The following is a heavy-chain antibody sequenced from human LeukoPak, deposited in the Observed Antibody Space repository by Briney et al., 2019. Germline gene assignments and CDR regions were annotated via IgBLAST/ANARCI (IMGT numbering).Heavy chain of an antibody. CDR2: IESSTDGGTT. D-gene: IGHD3-3*01. V-gene: IGHV3-15*04. Sequence: GGSLRLSCAASGPTFRNVFMNWVRQAPGKGVEWVGRIESSTDGGTTDYAAPVKGRFTMSRDDSKNTLYLQMNNVKTEDTGVYYCTTSPGITVFGVVTDYWGQGTLVIVSS. CDR1: GPTFRNVF. CDR3: TTSPGITVFGVVTDY. J-gene: IGHJ4*02.